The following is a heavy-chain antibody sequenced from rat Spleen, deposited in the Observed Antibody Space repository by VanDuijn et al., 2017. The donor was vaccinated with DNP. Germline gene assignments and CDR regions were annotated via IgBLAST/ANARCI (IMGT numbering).Heavy chain of an antibody. CDR2: ISTGIGRT. V-gene: IGHV5-25*01. J-gene: IGHJ4*01. D-gene: IGHD4-1*01. Sequence: EVYLVESGGGLEQPGRSMKLSCAASGFIFSNYYMAWVRQAPAKGLEWVASISTGIGRTYYRDSLKGRFTISRDNAKNILYLQIDSLRCEETATYYCARHMDTGPYYAMDVWGQGTSVTVSS. CDR1: GFIFSNYY. CDR3: ARHMDTGPYYAMDV.